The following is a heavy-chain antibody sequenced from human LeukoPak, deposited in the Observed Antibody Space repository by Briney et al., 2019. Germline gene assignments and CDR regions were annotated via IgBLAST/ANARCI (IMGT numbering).Heavy chain of an antibody. D-gene: IGHD3-22*01. J-gene: IGHJ6*03. CDR2: ISGSGVST. CDR1: GFTFSSYA. CDR3: TKDYRYYAYYYYMDV. Sequence: GGSLRLCCAASGFTFSSYAMSWLRQAPGKGLEWVSAISGSGVSTYYADSVKGRFTISRDNSKNTLYLQMNSLRAEETAVYYRTKDYRYYAYYYYMDVSGDGTTVTVSS. V-gene: IGHV3-23*01.